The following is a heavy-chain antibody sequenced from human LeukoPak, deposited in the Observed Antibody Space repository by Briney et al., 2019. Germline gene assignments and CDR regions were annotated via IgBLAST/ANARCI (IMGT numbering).Heavy chain of an antibody. V-gene: IGHV7-4-1*02. Sequence: GASVKVSCKASGYTFTNYAMNWVRQAPGQGLEWMGWINTNTGNPTFAQAFTGRFVFSLDTSVSTAYLQISSLTAEDTAVYYCARGHYYVNVYAFDIWGQGTMVTVSS. CDR2: INTNTGNP. D-gene: IGHD3-16*01. CDR1: GYTFTNYA. CDR3: ARGHYYVNVYAFDI. J-gene: IGHJ3*02.